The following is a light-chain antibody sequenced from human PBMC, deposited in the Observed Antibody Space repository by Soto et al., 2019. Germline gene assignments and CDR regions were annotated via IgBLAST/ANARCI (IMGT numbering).Light chain of an antibody. CDR1: SSNIGGNT. Sequence: QPVLTQPPSASGTPGQRVTISCSGSSSNIGGNTVNWYQQLPGTATKLLIHGDTLRPSGVPDRFSGSKSGTSASLAISGLQSEDEGEYYCATWDDSRNGVLFGGGTKLTVL. V-gene: IGLV1-44*01. J-gene: IGLJ2*01. CDR2: GDT. CDR3: ATWDDSRNGVL.